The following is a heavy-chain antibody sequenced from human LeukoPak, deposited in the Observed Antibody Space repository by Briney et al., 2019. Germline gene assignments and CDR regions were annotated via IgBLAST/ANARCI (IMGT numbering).Heavy chain of an antibody. V-gene: IGHV4-39*01. J-gene: IGHJ4*02. CDR1: GGSISSSSYY. D-gene: IGHD2-8*01. Sequence: SETLSLTCTVSGGSISSSSYYWGWIRQPPGKGLEWIGSIYYSGSTYYNPSLKSRVTISVDTSKNQFSLKLSSVTAADTAVYYCARGPRGGSHIVLMPVDYWGQGTLVTVSS. CDR3: ARGPRGGSHIVLMPVDY. CDR2: IYYSGST.